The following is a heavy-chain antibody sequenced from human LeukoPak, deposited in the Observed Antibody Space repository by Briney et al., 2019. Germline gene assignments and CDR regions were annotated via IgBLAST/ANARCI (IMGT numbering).Heavy chain of an antibody. CDR1: GFTFNSYG. J-gene: IGHJ3*02. CDR2: IRYDGSNK. D-gene: IGHD3-22*01. Sequence: PGGSLRLSCAASGFTFNSYGMHWVRQAPGKGLEWVAFIRYDGSNKYYADSVKGRFTISRDNSKNTLYLQMNSLRVEDTAVYYCAKSWNYYDSSGDDALDIWGQGTMVTVSS. V-gene: IGHV3-30*02. CDR3: AKSWNYYDSSGDDALDI.